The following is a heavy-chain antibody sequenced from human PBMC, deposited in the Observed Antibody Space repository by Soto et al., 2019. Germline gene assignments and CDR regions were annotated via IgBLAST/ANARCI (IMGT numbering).Heavy chain of an antibody. CDR2: IIPIFGTA. CDR3: ARENGGSPGYFDY. Sequence: SSAKVSCKASGGTFSSYATRRVRQAPGQGLEWMGGIIPIFGTANYAQKFQGRVTITADESTSTAYMELSSLRSEDTAVYYCARENGGSPGYFDYWGQGTMVTVSS. D-gene: IGHD2-15*01. V-gene: IGHV1-69*13. CDR1: GGTFSSYA. J-gene: IGHJ4*02.